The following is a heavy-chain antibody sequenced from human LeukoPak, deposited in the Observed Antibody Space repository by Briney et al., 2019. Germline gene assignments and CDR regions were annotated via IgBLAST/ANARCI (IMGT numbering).Heavy chain of an antibody. CDR3: AKDGQRRAVSVVTYMDV. J-gene: IGHJ6*03. CDR1: GFIFDDYA. D-gene: IGHD6-19*01. V-gene: IGHV3-9*01. CDR2: ISWNSGRM. Sequence: GGSLRLFCAAAGFIFDDYAMHWVRHAPGKGVEGLSTISWNSGRMEYADSVKGRFTISRDNAKNSLYLKMNSLRDEDTALHYCAKDGQRRAVSVVTYMDVWGKGTTVTVSS.